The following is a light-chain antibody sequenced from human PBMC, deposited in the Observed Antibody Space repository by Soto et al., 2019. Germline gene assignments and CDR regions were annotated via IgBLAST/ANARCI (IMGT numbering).Light chain of an antibody. CDR3: SSYSGTNTLYV. V-gene: IGLV2-8*01. J-gene: IGLJ1*01. CDR2: EVN. CDR1: TSDIGDYNY. Sequence: QSVPTQPPSAAGSPGQSVTISCTGTTSDIGDYNYVSWYQQHPGKAPKLMIYEVNKRPSGVPDRFSGSKSGNTASLTVSGLQTEDEADYFCSSYSGTNTLYVFGTGTKVTVL.